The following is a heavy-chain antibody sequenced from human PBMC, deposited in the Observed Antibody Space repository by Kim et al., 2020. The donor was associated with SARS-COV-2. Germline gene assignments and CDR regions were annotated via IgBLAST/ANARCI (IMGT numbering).Heavy chain of an antibody. Sequence: GGSLRLSCAASGFTFSSYAMHWVRQAPGKGLEWVAVISYDGSNKYYADSVKGRFTISRDNSKNTLYLQMNSLRAEDTAVYYCARVYIVATKVSYYYYGMDVWGQGTTVTVSS. CDR3: ARVYIVATKVSYYYYGMDV. D-gene: IGHD5-12*01. CDR1: GFTFSSYA. J-gene: IGHJ6*02. CDR2: ISYDGSNK. V-gene: IGHV3-30*04.